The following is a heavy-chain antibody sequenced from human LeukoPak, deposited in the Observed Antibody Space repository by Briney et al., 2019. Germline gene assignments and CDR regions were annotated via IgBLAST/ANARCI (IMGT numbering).Heavy chain of an antibody. V-gene: IGHV3-11*04. CDR3: ATESGWLFDY. J-gene: IGHJ4*02. CDR2: ISPNSKTI. Sequence: GGSLRLSCAAAGLTFSDRYMSWIRQAPGKGMEWVAYISPNSKTIHYADSVKGRCTISRDNAKNSLFLQVNSLRAEDTAMYYCATESGWLFDYWGQGTLVTVSS. CDR1: GLTFSDRY. D-gene: IGHD5-12*01.